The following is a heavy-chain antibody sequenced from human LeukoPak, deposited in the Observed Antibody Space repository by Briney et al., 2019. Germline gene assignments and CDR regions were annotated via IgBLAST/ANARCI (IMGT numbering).Heavy chain of an antibody. Sequence: GGSLRLSCASSASTFSLSWMHWFRQAPGKGLVWVSRITCDGSLTSYADSVKGRLTISRENAKNTLYLQMNSVRADDTAVYYCATDWYSTPDHWGQGTVVTVSS. V-gene: IGHV3-74*01. CDR1: ASTFSLSW. CDR2: ITCDGSLT. J-gene: IGHJ4*02. D-gene: IGHD3/OR15-3a*01. CDR3: ATDWYSTPDH.